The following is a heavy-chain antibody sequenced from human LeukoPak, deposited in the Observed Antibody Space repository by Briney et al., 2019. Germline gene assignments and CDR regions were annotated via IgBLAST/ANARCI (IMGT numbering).Heavy chain of an antibody. J-gene: IGHJ3*01. CDR1: GFHFSTHG. D-gene: IGHD3/OR15-3a*01. V-gene: IGHV3-23*01. CDR2: ISPPGDIT. CDR3: VRDLDWGAFDV. Sequence: GGSLRLSCAASGFHFSTHGMNWVRQAPGKGLEWVSGISPPGDITYYADSVMGRFTIYRDNRKNTVSLQMNSLRAEDTALYYCVRDLDWGAFDVWGQGIMVTVSS.